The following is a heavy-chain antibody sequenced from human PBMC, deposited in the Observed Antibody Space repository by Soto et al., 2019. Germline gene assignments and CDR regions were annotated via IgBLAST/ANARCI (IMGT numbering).Heavy chain of an antibody. CDR1: GVSISSSNW. V-gene: IGHV4-4*02. D-gene: IGHD6-13*01. CDR3: ARNIAAAGTYWFDP. J-gene: IGHJ5*02. Sequence: SATLSLTCAVSGVSISSSNWWRWVRHPPGKGLEGSGEIYHSGSTNYNPSLKSRVTISVDKSKNQFSLKLSYVTAADTAVYYCARNIAAAGTYWFDPWGQGTLVTVS. CDR2: IYHSGST.